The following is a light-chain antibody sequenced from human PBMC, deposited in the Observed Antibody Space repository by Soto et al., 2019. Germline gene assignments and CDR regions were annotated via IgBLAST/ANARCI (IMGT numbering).Light chain of an antibody. J-gene: IGKJ5*01. CDR2: GVS. CDR3: QQYANSPIT. CDR1: QPVSSNF. V-gene: IGKV3-20*01. Sequence: ELVLTQSPGTLSLSPGESAALSCRASQPVSSNFLAWYQQKPGPAPRLLIYGVSSRASGIPDRFFGSGSGTDFTLTINRLEPEDFAVYYCQQYANSPITFGQGTRLEIK.